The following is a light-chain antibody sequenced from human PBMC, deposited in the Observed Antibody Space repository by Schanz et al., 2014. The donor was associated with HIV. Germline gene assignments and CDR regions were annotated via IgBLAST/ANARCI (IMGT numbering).Light chain of an antibody. CDR3: QSYDRGLNAVV. Sequence: QSALTQPPSASGSPGQSVTISCTGTSSDVGGYNYVSWYQQHPGKAPKLMIYDVSNRPSGVPDRFSGSKSGPSASLAITGLQAEDEADYFCQSYDRGLNAVVFGGGTKVTVL. CDR2: DVS. V-gene: IGLV2-8*01. J-gene: IGLJ2*01. CDR1: SSDVGGYNY.